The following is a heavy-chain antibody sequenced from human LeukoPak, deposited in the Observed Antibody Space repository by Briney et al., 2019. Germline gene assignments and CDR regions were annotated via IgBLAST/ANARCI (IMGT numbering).Heavy chain of an antibody. CDR1: GDSISGFY. CDR2: IYTSGST. J-gene: IGHJ4*02. Sequence: SETLSLTCTVTGDSISGFYWSWIRQAAGKGLEWIGHIYTSGSTNYNPSLKSRVTMSVDMSKNQFSLKLRSVTAADTAVYYCARDVVAARGSFDYWGQGTLVTVSS. D-gene: IGHD2-2*01. V-gene: IGHV4-4*07. CDR3: ARDVVAARGSFDY.